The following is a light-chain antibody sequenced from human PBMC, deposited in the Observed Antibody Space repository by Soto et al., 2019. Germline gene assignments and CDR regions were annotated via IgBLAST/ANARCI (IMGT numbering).Light chain of an antibody. CDR1: QTIINW. J-gene: IGKJ1*01. CDR3: QQYDKYST. Sequence: DIQITQSPSTLSATVGERVTITCRASQTIINWLAWYQQKPGKAPKLLIYKASTLEGEVPSRFSGRGSGTEFTLTVTSLKPEDFASYFCQQYDKYSTFGHGTKVDIK. V-gene: IGKV1-5*03. CDR2: KAS.